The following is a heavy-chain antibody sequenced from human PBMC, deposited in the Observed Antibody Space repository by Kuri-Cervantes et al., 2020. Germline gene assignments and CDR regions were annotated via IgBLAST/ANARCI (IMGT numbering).Heavy chain of an antibody. D-gene: IGHD6-19*01. CDR2: VNHNGNT. CDR3: ARGIAVARHYYYYMDV. V-gene: IGHV4-38-2*01. J-gene: IGHJ6*03. CDR1: GYSINSDSY. Sequence: SETLSLTCGISGYSINSDSYWGWIRQPPGKGLEWIGAVNHNGNTYNSPSLKSRMTISVDTSRNQISLKLTSVTAADTAVYYCARGIAVARHYYYYMDVWGKGTTVTVSS.